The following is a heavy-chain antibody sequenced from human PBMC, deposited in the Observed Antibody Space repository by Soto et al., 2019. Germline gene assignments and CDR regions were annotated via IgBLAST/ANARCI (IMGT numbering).Heavy chain of an antibody. Sequence: QVELQQSGPGLVKASETLSLSCTVFGGSIDSYYWSWIRQAPGKGLEGIGHISDSGTTNYNPSLGSRVTISVDTSRKLFSLKLSSVTAADTAVYFCARDRWMSRANWFDPWGPGTLVTVSS. CDR2: ISDSGTT. CDR1: GGSIDSYY. V-gene: IGHV4-59*12. J-gene: IGHJ5*02. CDR3: ARDRWMSRANWFDP. D-gene: IGHD2-2*03.